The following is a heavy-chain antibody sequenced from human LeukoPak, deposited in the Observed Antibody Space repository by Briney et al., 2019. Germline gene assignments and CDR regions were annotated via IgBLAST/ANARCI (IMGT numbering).Heavy chain of an antibody. Sequence: SETLSPTCSVTDYSISRDYYWGWIRQPPGKGLEWIGSISHSGSTYYNPSLKSRVTISLDTSKNHFALKLRSVTAADTAVYYCARVVWGSYRYSYYYYMDVWGKGTTVTISS. D-gene: IGHD3-16*02. J-gene: IGHJ6*03. V-gene: IGHV4-38-2*02. CDR1: DYSISRDYY. CDR2: ISHSGST. CDR3: ARVVWGSYRYSYYYYMDV.